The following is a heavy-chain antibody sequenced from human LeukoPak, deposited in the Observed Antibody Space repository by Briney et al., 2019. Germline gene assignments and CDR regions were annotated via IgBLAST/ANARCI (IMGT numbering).Heavy chain of an antibody. CDR2: INHSGST. Sequence: SETLSLTCAVYGESFSGYYWSWIRQSPGKGLEWIGEINHSGSTNYNPSLKSRVTISVDTSKNQFSLKLTSVTAADTAVYYCARDLSSVGSGYYYQTGQWGQGTLATVSS. D-gene: IGHD3-22*01. CDR1: GESFSGYY. CDR3: ARDLSSVGSGYYYQTGQ. V-gene: IGHV4-34*01. J-gene: IGHJ4*02.